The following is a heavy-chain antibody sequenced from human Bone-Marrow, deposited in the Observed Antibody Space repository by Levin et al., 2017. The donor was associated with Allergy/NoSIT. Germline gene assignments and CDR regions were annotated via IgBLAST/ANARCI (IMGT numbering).Heavy chain of an antibody. CDR1: RGSFGSDY. Sequence: SETLSLTCTVSRGSFGSDYWSWIRQPPGKGLEWIGYIYYSGSTKYNPSLKSRVSMSVDTSKNQFSLKLSSVTAADTAVYYCARGPNYSNKFDSWGQGTLVTVSS. J-gene: IGHJ4*02. CDR3: ARGPNYSNKFDS. CDR2: IYYSGST. D-gene: IGHD4-11*01. V-gene: IGHV4-59*01.